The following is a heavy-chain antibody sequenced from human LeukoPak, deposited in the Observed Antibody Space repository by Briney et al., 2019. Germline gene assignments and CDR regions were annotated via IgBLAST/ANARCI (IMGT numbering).Heavy chain of an antibody. CDR3: ARVPYGDYVIDY. J-gene: IGHJ4*02. CDR2: IYYSGST. CDR1: GGSISSYY. V-gene: IGHV4-59*01. Sequence: SETLSFTCTVSGGSISSYYWSWIRQRPRKGLEGIGYIYYSGSTNYNPSLKSRVTISVDTSKNQFSLKLSSVTAADTAVYYCARVPYGDYVIDYWGQGTLVTVSS. D-gene: IGHD4-17*01.